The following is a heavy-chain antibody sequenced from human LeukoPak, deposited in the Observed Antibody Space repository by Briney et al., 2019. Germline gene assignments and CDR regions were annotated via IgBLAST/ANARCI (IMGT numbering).Heavy chain of an antibody. CDR1: GGSISSSSYY. CDR3: ARAGMIVVDVYFDY. V-gene: IGHV4-39*07. D-gene: IGHD3-22*01. J-gene: IGHJ4*02. Sequence: SETLSLTCTVSGGSISSSSYYWGWIRQPPGKGLEWIGSIYYSGSTYYNPSLKSRVTISVDTSKNQFSLKLSSVTAADTAVYYCARAGMIVVDVYFDYWGQGTLVTVSS. CDR2: IYYSGST.